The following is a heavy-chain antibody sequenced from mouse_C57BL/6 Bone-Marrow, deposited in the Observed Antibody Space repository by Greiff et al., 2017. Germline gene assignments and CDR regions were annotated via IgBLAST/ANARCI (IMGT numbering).Heavy chain of an antibody. CDR2: IYPRSGNT. J-gene: IGHJ2*01. Sequence: VQGVESGAELARPGASVKLSCKASGYTFTSYGISWVKQRTGQGLEWIGEIYPRSGNTYYNEKFKGKATLTADKSSSTAYMELRSLTSEDSAVYFCARRGRPYYNFDYWGQGTTLTVSS. V-gene: IGHV1-81*01. CDR1: GYTFTSYG. D-gene: IGHD2-12*01. CDR3: ARRGRPYYNFDY.